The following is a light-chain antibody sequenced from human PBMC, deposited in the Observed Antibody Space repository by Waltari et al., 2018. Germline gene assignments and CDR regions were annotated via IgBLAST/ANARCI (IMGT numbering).Light chain of an antibody. CDR3: CSYAGSYILV. V-gene: IGLV2-11*01. J-gene: IGLJ2*01. CDR2: DVT. CDR1: SSDVGYYNY. Sequence: QSALTQPRPVSGSPGQSVTLSCTGTSSDVGYYNYLSWYKQRPGNAPRLILYDVTKRPSGVPDRFSWSKSGNTASLTISGLQAEDEADFYCCSYAGSYILVFGGGTKLTVL.